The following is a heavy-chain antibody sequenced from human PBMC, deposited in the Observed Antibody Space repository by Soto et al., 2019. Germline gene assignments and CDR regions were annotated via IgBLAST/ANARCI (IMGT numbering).Heavy chain of an antibody. D-gene: IGHD2-2*03. CDR2: ISYTRNNK. V-gene: IGHV3-30*03. J-gene: IGHJ6*03. CDR3: ASGYCSGTSCSHYYYYYMDV. Sequence: GGSLRLSCAASGFTFRSYGMHWVRQAPGKGLEWVAAISYTRNNKNYADSVKGRFTISRDNAKNSLNLQMNSLRDEDTAVYYCASGYCSGTSCSHYYYYYMDVWGKGTTVTLSS. CDR1: GFTFRSYG.